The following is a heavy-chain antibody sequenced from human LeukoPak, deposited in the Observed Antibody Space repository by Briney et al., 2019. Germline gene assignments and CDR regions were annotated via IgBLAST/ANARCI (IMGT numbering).Heavy chain of an antibody. D-gene: IGHD6-6*01. CDR3: ARVRKFEQLGVFDP. J-gene: IGHJ5*02. CDR1: GGTFSSYA. V-gene: IGHV1-69*01. Sequence: GASVKVSCKASGGTFSSYAISWVRQAPGQGLEWMGGIIPIFGTANYAQKFQGRVTITADESTSTAYMELSSLRSDDTAVYYCARVRKFEQLGVFDPWGQGTLVTVSS. CDR2: IIPIFGTA.